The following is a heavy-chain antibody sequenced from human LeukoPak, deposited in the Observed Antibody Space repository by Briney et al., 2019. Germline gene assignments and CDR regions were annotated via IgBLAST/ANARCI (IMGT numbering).Heavy chain of an antibody. V-gene: IGHV5-51*01. J-gene: IGHJ4*02. CDR3: ARLNWNHDFDY. Sequence: GESLKISCEGSGYSFTNYWIGWVRQMPGKGLEWLGFTHPGDSDTRYSPSFQGQVTISADKSISTPYLQWSRLKASDTAMYYCARLNWNHDFDYWGQGTLVTVSS. D-gene: IGHD1-1*01. CDR2: THPGDSDT. CDR1: GYSFTNYW.